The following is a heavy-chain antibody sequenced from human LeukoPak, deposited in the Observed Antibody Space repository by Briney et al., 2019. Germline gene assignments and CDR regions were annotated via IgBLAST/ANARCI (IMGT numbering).Heavy chain of an antibody. CDR3: ARSDMVRGVMFDY. V-gene: IGHV4-59*01. J-gene: IGHJ4*02. CDR1: GGSISSYY. CDR2: IYYSGST. D-gene: IGHD3-10*01. Sequence: RPSETLSLTCTVSGGSISSYYWSWIRQPPGKGLEWIGYIYYSGSTNYNPSLKSRVTISVDTSKNQFSLKLSSVTAADTAVYYCARSDMVRGVMFDYWGQGTLVTVSS.